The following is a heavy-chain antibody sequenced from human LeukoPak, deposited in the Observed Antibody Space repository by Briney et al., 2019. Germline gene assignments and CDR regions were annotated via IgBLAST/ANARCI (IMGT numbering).Heavy chain of an antibody. V-gene: IGHV3-30-3*01. CDR1: GFTLSSHA. CDR2: DGNNK. Sequence: TGGSLRLSCAASGFTLSSHAMHWVRQAPGKGLEWVAYDGNNKYYADSVKGRFTISRDNSKNTLDLQMNNLRAEDTAVYYCARDFSGRYSIDYWGQGTLVTVSS. CDR3: ARDFSGRYSIDY. D-gene: IGHD1-26*01. J-gene: IGHJ4*02.